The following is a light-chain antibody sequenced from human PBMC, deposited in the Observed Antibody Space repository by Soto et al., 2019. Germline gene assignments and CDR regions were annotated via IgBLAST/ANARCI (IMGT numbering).Light chain of an antibody. J-gene: IGKJ1*01. CDR3: MQNTHWPRT. CDR2: NVS. CDR1: QALIYSDGNTY. V-gene: IGKV2-30*01. Sequence: DVVLTQSPLSLPGTRGQPASISCRSSQALIYSDGNTYLNWFQQRPGQSPRGLIYNVSDRDSGVPDRFSGSGSATDFTLKISRVEAEDVGIYYCMQNTHWPRTFGQGTKVDIK.